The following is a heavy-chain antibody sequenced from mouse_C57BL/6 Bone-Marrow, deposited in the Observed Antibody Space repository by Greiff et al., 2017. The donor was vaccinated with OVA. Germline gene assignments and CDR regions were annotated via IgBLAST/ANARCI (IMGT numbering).Heavy chain of an antibody. Sequence: QVQLQQPGAELVRPGSSVKLSCKASGYTFTSYWMHWVKQRPIQGLDWIGTLDPSDSATHYNQKFKDKATLTVDKSSSTAYMQLSSLTSEDSAVYYWARRRDYDGYYVSLYYLDYWGQGTTLTVSS. CDR1: GYTFTSYW. CDR3: ARRRDYDGYYVSLYYLDY. CDR2: LDPSDSAT. J-gene: IGHJ2*01. V-gene: IGHV1-52*01. D-gene: IGHD2-3*01.